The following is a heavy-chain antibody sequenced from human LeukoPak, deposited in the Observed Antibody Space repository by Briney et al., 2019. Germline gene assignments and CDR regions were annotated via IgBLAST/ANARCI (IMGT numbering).Heavy chain of an antibody. Sequence: SETLSLTCTVSGGSISSSSYYWGWIRQPPGKGLEWIGSIYYSGSTYYNPSLKSRVTISVDTSKNQFSLKLSSVTAADTAVYYCARRTAWIPFDYWGQGTLVTVSS. CDR3: ARRTAWIPFDY. D-gene: IGHD1-1*01. CDR2: IYYSGST. J-gene: IGHJ4*02. CDR1: GGSISSSSYY. V-gene: IGHV4-39*01.